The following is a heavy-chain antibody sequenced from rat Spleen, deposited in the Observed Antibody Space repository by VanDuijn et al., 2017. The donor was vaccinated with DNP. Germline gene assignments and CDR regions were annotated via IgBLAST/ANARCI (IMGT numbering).Heavy chain of an antibody. D-gene: IGHD1-4*01. CDR3: ARDWDPG. V-gene: IGHV5-31*01. J-gene: IGHJ3*01. CDR1: GFTFNTYW. CDR2: ITSSGGNT. Sequence: EVQLVESGGDLVQPGSSLKLSCVASGFTFNTYWMTWIRQAPGKGLEWVASITSSGGNTFYPDSVKGRFTISRDNAENTLYMQMNSLRSEDTATYYCARDWDPGRGQGTRVTVSS.